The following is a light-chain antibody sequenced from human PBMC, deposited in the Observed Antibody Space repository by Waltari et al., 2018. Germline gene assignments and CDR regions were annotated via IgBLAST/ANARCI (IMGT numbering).Light chain of an antibody. CDR3: SSYTISSTWV. J-gene: IGLJ3*02. V-gene: IGLV2-14*03. Sequence: QSALTQPASVSGSPGQSITIPCTGTSSDGGLYTYVSWYQQHPGIVPKLMIFDVTNRPSGVSSRFSGSKSGNTASLTISGLQTEDEADYYCSSYTISSTWVFGGGTKLTVL. CDR2: DVT. CDR1: SSDGGLYTY.